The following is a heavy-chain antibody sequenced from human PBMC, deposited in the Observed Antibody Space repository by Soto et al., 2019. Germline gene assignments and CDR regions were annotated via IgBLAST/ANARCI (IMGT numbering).Heavy chain of an antibody. CDR2: ISSSDNTV. D-gene: IGHD4-17*01. CDR1: GFTFRTYE. V-gene: IGHV3-48*03. CDR3: AKATDYGDDGMDV. Sequence: GGSLRLSCAASGFTFRTYEMNWVCQAPGKGLEWISYISSSDNTVFYADSVKGRFTISRDNARNSLYLQMNSLRAEDTALYYCAKATDYGDDGMDVWGQGTTVTVSS. J-gene: IGHJ6*02.